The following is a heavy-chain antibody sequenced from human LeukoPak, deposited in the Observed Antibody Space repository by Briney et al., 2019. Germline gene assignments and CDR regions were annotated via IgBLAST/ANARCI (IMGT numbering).Heavy chain of an antibody. CDR1: VGSINSGNW. Sequence: SETLSLTCGVSVGSINSGNWWTWVRQSPGKGLEWIGEIHHNGTRNYNPSLKSRVTISVDTSKNQFSLKLSSVTAADTAVYYCARGGGSTPYYFDYWGQGTLVTVSS. J-gene: IGHJ4*02. V-gene: IGHV4/OR15-8*01. D-gene: IGHD2-2*01. CDR3: ARGGGSTPYYFDY. CDR2: IHHNGTR.